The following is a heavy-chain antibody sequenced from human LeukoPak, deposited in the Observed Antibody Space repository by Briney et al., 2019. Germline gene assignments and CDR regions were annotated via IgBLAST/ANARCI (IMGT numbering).Heavy chain of an antibody. CDR1: GFTLSTYT. CDR2: ISGSRSDI. CDR3: ARGPGIAVAPLQH. Sequence: GGSLRLSCAVSGFTLSTYTMSWVRQAPGKGLEWVSSISGSRSDIYYADSVKGRFTISSDNAKNSLYLQMNSLRAEDTAVYYCARGPGIAVAPLQHWGQGTLVTVSS. D-gene: IGHD6-19*01. J-gene: IGHJ1*01. V-gene: IGHV3-21*01.